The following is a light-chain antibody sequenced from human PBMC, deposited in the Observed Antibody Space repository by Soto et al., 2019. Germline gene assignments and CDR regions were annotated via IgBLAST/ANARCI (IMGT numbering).Light chain of an antibody. J-gene: IGKJ5*01. V-gene: IGKV3-11*01. CDR1: QSVHNNY. CDR2: AAS. Sequence: EIVLTQSPGTLSLSPGERATLSFRASQSVHNNYLAWYQQRPGQAPRRLIYAASSRPTDIPARFSGSGSGTDFTLTISSLEPEDFALYYCQQRSNWPITFGQGTRLEIK. CDR3: QQRSNWPIT.